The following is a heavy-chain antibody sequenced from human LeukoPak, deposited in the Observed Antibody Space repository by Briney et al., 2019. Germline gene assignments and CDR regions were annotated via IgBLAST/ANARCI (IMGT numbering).Heavy chain of an antibody. D-gene: IGHD3-22*01. CDR3: ARGTEEIVVVMGFES. V-gene: IGHV1-2*02. J-gene: IGHJ4*02. CDR1: GYTFTGYY. Sequence: ASVKVSCKASGYTFTGYYMHWVRQAPGQGLEWMGWINPNSGGTNYAQKFQGRVTMTRDTSISTAYMELSRLRSDDTAVYYCARGTEEIVVVMGFESWGQGTLVTVSS. CDR2: INPNSGGT.